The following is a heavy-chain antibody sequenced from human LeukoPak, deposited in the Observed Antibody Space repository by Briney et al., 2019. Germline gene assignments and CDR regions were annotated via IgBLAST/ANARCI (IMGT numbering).Heavy chain of an antibody. Sequence: PGGSLRLSCVASGFSLSTFAMSWVRQSPEKGVEWVSAIGASDGYTYHADSVKGRFTMSRDISRNTVYLQMNSLRVDDTAVYFCARAPVVSCRGAFCYPLDYWGHGILITVSS. V-gene: IGHV3-23*01. J-gene: IGHJ4*01. D-gene: IGHD2-15*01. CDR1: GFSLSTFA. CDR2: IGASDGYT. CDR3: ARAPVVSCRGAFCYPLDY.